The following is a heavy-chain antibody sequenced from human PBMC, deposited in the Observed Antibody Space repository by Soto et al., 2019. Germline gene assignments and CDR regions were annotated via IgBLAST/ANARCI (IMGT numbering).Heavy chain of an antibody. V-gene: IGHV3-33*08. CDR1: GFTFSSYG. Sequence: HPGGSLRLSCAASGFTFSSYGMHWVRQAPGKGLEWVAVIWYDGSNKYYADSVKGRFTISRDNSKNTLYLLMNSLRAEDTAVYYCARDRAITMVRGVIVIDAFDIWGQGTMVTVSS. D-gene: IGHD3-10*01. CDR2: IWYDGSNK. CDR3: ARDRAITMVRGVIVIDAFDI. J-gene: IGHJ3*02.